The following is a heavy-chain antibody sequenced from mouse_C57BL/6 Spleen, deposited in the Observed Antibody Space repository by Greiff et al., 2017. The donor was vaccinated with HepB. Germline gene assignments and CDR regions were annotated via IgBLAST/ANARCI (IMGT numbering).Heavy chain of an antibody. V-gene: IGHV5-4*01. D-gene: IGHD2-10*02. CDR2: ISDGGSYT. Sequence: EVHLVESGGGLVKPGGSLKLSCAASGFTFNSYAMSWVRQTPEKRLEWVATISDGGSYTYYPDNVKGRFTISRDNAKNNLYLQMSHLKSEDTAMYYCAKEGYEGYAMDYWGQGTSVTVSS. CDR3: AKEGYEGYAMDY. CDR1: GFTFNSYA. J-gene: IGHJ4*01.